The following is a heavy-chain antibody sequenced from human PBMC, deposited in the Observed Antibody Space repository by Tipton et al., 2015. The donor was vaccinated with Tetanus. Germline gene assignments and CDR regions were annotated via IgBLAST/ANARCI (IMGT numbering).Heavy chain of an antibody. J-gene: IGHJ3*02. CDR2: IYYSGST. D-gene: IGHD6-19*01. CDR3: ARSGWLQQNKPAFDI. CDR1: GGSISSSSFY. Sequence: TLSLTCTVSGGSISSSSFYWGWIRQPPGKELEWIGSIYYSGSTYYNPSLKSRVTISVDTSKNQFSLKLSSVTAADTAVYYCARSGWLQQNKPAFDIWGQGTVVTVSS. V-gene: IGHV4-39*07.